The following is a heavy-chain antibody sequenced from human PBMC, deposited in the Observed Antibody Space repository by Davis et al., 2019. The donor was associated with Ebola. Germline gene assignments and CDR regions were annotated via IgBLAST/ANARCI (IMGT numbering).Heavy chain of an antibody. Sequence: GESLKISCKGSGYSFTSYWISWVRQMPGKGLEWMGRIDPSDSYTDYSPSFQGHVSISADKSINTAYLQWSSLKASDTAMYYCARLRGGWYFDLWGRGTLVTVSS. CDR2: IDPSDSYT. V-gene: IGHV5-10-1*01. J-gene: IGHJ2*01. CDR1: GYSFTSYW. CDR3: ARLRGGWYFDL. D-gene: IGHD2-15*01.